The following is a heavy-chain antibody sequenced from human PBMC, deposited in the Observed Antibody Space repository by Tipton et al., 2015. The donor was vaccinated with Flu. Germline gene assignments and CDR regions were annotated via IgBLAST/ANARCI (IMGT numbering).Heavy chain of an antibody. CDR3: AKDIRGYSYGSVGYAIDD. D-gene: IGHD5-18*01. J-gene: IGHJ4*02. CDR2: ISWDGGST. CDR1: GFTFDDYA. V-gene: IGHV3-43D*04. Sequence: SLRLSCAASGFTFDDYAMHWVRQAPGKGLEWVSLISWDGGSTYYADSVKGRFTISRDNSKNSLYLQMNSLRAEDTALYYCAKDIRGYSYGSVGYAIDDWGQGTLVSVSS.